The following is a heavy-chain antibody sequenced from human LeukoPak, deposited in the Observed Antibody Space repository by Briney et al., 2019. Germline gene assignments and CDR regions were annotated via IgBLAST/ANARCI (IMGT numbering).Heavy chain of an antibody. V-gene: IGHV3-53*01. Sequence: GGSLRLSCAASGFTVSSNYMSWVRQAPGKGLEWVSGFCSGGSTFYADSVKGRFTISRDISKNTLYLQMNRLRADDTAVYYCARALGSGTYYGWGQGTLVTVSS. CDR3: ARALGSGTYYG. J-gene: IGHJ4*02. CDR1: GFTVSSNY. D-gene: IGHD1-26*01. CDR2: FCSGGST.